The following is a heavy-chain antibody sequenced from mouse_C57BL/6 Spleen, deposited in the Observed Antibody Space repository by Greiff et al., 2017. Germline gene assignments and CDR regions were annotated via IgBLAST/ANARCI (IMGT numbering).Heavy chain of an antibody. V-gene: IGHV5-16*01. D-gene: IGHD1-1*01. Sequence: EVKVVESEGGLVQPGSSMKLSCTASGFTFSDYYMAWVRQVPEKGLEWVANINYDGSSTYYLDSLKSRFIISRDNAKNILYLQMSSLKSEDTATYYCARDGYYGSPPFDYWGQGTTLTVSS. CDR3: ARDGYYGSPPFDY. CDR2: INYDGSST. J-gene: IGHJ2*01. CDR1: GFTFSDYY.